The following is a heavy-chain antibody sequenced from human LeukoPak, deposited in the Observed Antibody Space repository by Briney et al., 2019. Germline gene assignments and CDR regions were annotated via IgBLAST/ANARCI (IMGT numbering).Heavy chain of an antibody. V-gene: IGHV3-23*01. Sequence: GGSLRLSCAASGFTVSSNYMSWVRQAPGKGLEWVSAISGSDGRTYYADSVKGRFTISRDNSKNTLYLQMNSLRAEDTAIYYCAREKYSSGFFDYWGQGTLVTVSS. D-gene: IGHD6-19*01. CDR2: ISGSDGRT. J-gene: IGHJ4*02. CDR3: AREKYSSGFFDY. CDR1: GFTVSSNY.